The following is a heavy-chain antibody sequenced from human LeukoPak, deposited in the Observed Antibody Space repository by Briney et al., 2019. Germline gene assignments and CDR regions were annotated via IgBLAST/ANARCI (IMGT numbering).Heavy chain of an antibody. Sequence: ASVRVSCRASGYTFSTYDINWVRQASGHGLEWMGWMNPNSGDTDYAQQFQGRVTMSRNTSINTAYLELSSLRSEDTAVYYCVRRVRITLIGRSLITREYWFDPWGQGTQVTVSS. CDR1: GYTFSTYD. CDR2: MNPNSGDT. CDR3: VRRVRITLIGRSLITREYWFDP. V-gene: IGHV1-8*01. D-gene: IGHD3-22*01. J-gene: IGHJ5*02.